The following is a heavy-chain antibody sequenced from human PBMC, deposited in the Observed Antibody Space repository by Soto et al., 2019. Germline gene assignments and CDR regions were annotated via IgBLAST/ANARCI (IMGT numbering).Heavy chain of an antibody. J-gene: IGHJ5*02. CDR3: ARDMYSSGWLLVWFDP. D-gene: IGHD6-19*01. CDR2: IIPILGIA. CDR1: GGTFSSYT. V-gene: IGHV1-69*04. Sequence: SVKVSCKASGGTFSSYTISWVRQAPGQGLEWMGRIIPILGIANYAQKFQGRVTITADKSTSTAYMELSSLRSEDTAVYYCARDMYSSGWLLVWFDPWGQGTLVTVSS.